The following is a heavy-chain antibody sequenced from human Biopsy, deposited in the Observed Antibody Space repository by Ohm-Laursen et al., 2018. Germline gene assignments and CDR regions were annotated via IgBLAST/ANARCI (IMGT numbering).Heavy chain of an antibody. J-gene: IGHJ6*02. CDR2: IYYSVMT. CDR3: ARDSGILNYGNFKYYHYYGMDV. CDR1: GDSVTKYY. D-gene: IGHD4-11*01. V-gene: IGHV4-59*02. Sequence: GTLSLTCTVSGDSVTKYYWSWIRQPPGKGLEWIGHIYYSVMTNYNPSLQSRVSISVDTSRNQVSLTLSSVTAANTAVYYCARDSGILNYGNFKYYHYYGMDVWGQGTKVTVSS.